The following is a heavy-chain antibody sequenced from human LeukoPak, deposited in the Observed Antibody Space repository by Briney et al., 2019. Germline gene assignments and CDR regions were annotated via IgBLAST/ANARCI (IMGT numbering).Heavy chain of an antibody. CDR3: ARDAPQYCSSTSCYTYNWFDP. CDR2: IIPIFG. D-gene: IGHD2-2*02. V-gene: IGHV1-69*13. Sequence: GASVKVSCKASGYTFTRYGISWVRQAPGQGLEWMGGIIPIFGTADESTSTAYMELSSLRSEDTAVYYCARDAPQYCSSTSCYTYNWFDPWGQGTLVTVSS. J-gene: IGHJ5*02. CDR1: GYTFTRYG.